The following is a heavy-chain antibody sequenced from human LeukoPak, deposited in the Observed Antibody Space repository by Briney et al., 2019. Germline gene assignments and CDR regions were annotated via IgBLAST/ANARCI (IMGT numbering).Heavy chain of an antibody. Sequence: SETLSLTCAVYGRSGSFNDYYWNWIRQSPGKGLEWIGEINHSGGTHYHPSLKSRVTISVATSKNQFSLRLRSVTAADTAVYYCASLMTTVTYDVFDIWGQGTIVTVSS. CDR2: INHSGGT. D-gene: IGHD4-17*01. CDR3: ASLMTTVTYDVFDI. CDR1: GRSGSFNDYY. V-gene: IGHV4-34*01. J-gene: IGHJ3*02.